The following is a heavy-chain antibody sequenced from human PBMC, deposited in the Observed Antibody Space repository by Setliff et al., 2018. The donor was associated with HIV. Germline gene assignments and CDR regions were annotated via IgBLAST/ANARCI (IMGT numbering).Heavy chain of an antibody. J-gene: IGHJ4*02. CDR3: ARGQPPPGPGLVRGAYSSGSLDY. CDR1: GGSFSDYY. D-gene: IGHD3-10*01. V-gene: IGHV4-34*01. Sequence: LSLTCAVYGGSFSDYYWGWIRQPPGKGLEWIGEINHSGSTEYNSSLKSRVTISVDTSKKQFSLNLTSLTAADTAVYYCARGQPPPGPGLVRGAYSSGSLDYWGQGTPVTVSS. CDR2: INHSGST.